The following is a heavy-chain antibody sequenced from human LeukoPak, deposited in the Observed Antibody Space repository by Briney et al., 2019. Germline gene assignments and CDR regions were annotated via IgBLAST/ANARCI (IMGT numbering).Heavy chain of an antibody. CDR1: GFTFSSYG. V-gene: IGHV3-30*18. CDR2: ISYDGSNK. D-gene: IGHD5-18*01. CDR3: AKRLSRYSYGFLPDY. J-gene: IGHJ4*02. Sequence: GGSLRLSCAASGFTFSSYGMHWVRQAPGKGLEWVAVISYDGSNKYYADSVKGRFTISRDNSKNTLYLQMNSLRAEDTAVYHCAKRLSRYSYGFLPDYWGQGTLVTVSS.